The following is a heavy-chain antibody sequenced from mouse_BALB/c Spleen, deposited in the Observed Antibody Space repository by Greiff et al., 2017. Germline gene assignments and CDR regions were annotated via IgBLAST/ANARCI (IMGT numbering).Heavy chain of an antibody. J-gene: IGHJ3*01. CDR1: GFTFSSYA. V-gene: IGHV5-9-4*01. Sequence: VQLKESGGGLVKPGGSLKLSCAASGFTFSSYAMSWVRQSPEKRLEWVAEISSGGSYTYYPDTVTGRFTISRDNAKNTLYLEMSSLRSEDTAMYYCARDYSFAYWGQGTLVTVSA. CDR3: ARDYSFAY. D-gene: IGHD1-1*01. CDR2: ISSGGSYT.